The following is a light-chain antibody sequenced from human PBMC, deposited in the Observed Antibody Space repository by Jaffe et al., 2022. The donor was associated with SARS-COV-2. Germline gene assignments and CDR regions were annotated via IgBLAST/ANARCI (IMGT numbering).Light chain of an antibody. J-gene: IGKJ4*01. CDR1: QSVSSY. V-gene: IGKV3-11*01. CDR3: QQRSNWPLT. CDR2: DAS. Sequence: EVVLTQSPATLSLSPGGRATLSCRASQSVSSYLAWYQQKPGQAPRLLIYDASNRATGIPARFSGSGSGTDFTLIISSLEPEDFAVYYCQQRSNWPLTFGGGTKVEIK.